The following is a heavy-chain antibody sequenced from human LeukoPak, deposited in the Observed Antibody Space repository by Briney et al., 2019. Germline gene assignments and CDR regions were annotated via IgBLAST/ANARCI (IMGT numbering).Heavy chain of an antibody. CDR2: VFPSGST. V-gene: IGHV4-61*02. Sequence: SETLSLICTVSGGSISSGSYYWTWIRQPAGNGLEWIGRVFPSGSTNYNPSLKSRVTMSVDASKNQFSLWLSSVTAADTAVYYCARLARLTLIRGVTGYHSLDVWGRGTKVTVSS. CDR1: GGSISSGSYY. CDR3: ARLARLTLIRGVTGYHSLDV. J-gene: IGHJ6*04. D-gene: IGHD3-10*01.